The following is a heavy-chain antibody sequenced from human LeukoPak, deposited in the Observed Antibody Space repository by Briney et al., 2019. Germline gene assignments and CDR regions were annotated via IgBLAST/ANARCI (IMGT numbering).Heavy chain of an antibody. CDR3: VRDGRKYYDSSVLDYFDY. Sequence: ASVKVSFKASGGTFSNYAINWVRQAPGQGLEWMGGVLPIFNKTNYAQKFQGRVTITTDEFTSAAYMELSSLRSEDTAVYYCVRDGRKYYDSSVLDYFDYWGQGTLVTVSS. CDR2: VLPIFNKT. D-gene: IGHD3-22*01. CDR1: GGTFSNYA. V-gene: IGHV1-69*05. J-gene: IGHJ4*02.